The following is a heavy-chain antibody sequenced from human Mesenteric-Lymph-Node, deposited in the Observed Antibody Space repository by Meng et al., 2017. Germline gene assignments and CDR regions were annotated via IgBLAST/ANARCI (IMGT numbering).Heavy chain of an antibody. Sequence: ASVKVSCKASGYTFTGHYIHWVRQAPGQGLEWMGWIDPNNGDRDSAQKFQGRVTMTRDTSINTAYMELRRLTSDDTAVYYCARGLGGIVGATTFYYGMDVWGQGTTVTVSS. CDR1: GYTFTGHY. CDR3: ARGLGGIVGATTFYYGMDV. V-gene: IGHV1-2*02. CDR2: IDPNNGDR. J-gene: IGHJ6*02. D-gene: IGHD1-26*01.